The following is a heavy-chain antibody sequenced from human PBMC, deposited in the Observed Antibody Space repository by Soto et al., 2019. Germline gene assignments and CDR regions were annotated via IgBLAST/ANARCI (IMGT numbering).Heavy chain of an antibody. V-gene: IGHV3-30*18. CDR3: AKRRAGSSWYEGDS. J-gene: IGHJ4*02. D-gene: IGHD6-13*01. CDR2: ISNEGDYQ. CDR1: GFTFSSYG. Sequence: QVQLVESGGGVVQPGRSLRLSCVASGFTFSSYGMQWVRQAPGKGLEWMAVISNEGDYQYYADSVKGRFTISRDNSKNTLYLQMDTLRPEERGVYFCAKRRAGSSWYEGDSWGQGSLVTVSS.